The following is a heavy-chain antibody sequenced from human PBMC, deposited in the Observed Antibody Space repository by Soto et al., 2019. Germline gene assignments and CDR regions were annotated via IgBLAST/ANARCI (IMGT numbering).Heavy chain of an antibody. CDR2: IYYSGST. Sequence: SETLSLTCTVSGGSVNNGDYYWSWIRQHPGQGLEWIGYIYYSGSTYYNPSLRSRVTISVDTSKNQFSMKLDSVTAADTAVYYCARDVLKSYYFDCWGQGTLVTVLL. J-gene: IGHJ4*02. V-gene: IGHV4-31*03. CDR3: ARDVLKSYYFDC. CDR1: GGSVNNGDYY.